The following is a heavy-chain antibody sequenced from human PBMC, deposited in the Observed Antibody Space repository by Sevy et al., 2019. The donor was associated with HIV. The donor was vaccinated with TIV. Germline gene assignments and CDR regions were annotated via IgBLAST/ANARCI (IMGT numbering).Heavy chain of an antibody. Sequence: SETLSLTCTVSGGSVTRLYWNWIRQPPGKGLEWIANIYYNGHINYNPSLKSRVTLSLDTSKNQSSLRLSSVTAADTAMYYCAGENAWGRGYSWGQGTLVTVSS. CDR3: AGENAWGRGYS. CDR2: IYYNGHI. CDR1: GGSVTRLY. J-gene: IGHJ4*02. V-gene: IGHV4-59*08. D-gene: IGHD1-26*01.